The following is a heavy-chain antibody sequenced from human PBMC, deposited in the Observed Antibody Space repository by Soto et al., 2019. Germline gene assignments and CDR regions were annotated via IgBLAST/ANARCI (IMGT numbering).Heavy chain of an antibody. Sequence: ASVKVSCKASGYTFTDYYIHWVRQAPGQGLEWMGWINPNSGGTNYAQKFQGWVTMTRDTSISTAYMDLSRLRSDDTAVFYCAREGCSGGSCFGYYGMDVWGHGTTVTVSS. J-gene: IGHJ6*02. CDR2: INPNSGGT. V-gene: IGHV1-2*04. CDR1: GYTFTDYY. CDR3: AREGCSGGSCFGYYGMDV. D-gene: IGHD2-15*01.